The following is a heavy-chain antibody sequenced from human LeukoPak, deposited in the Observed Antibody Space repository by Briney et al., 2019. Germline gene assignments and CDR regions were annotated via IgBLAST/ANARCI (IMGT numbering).Heavy chain of an antibody. CDR1: GYTLTELS. CDR2: FDPEDGET. D-gene: IGHD1-26*01. CDR3: ATIRWELSHFAFDI. Sequence: HGASVKVSCKVSGYTLTELSMHWVRQAPGKGLEWMGGFDPEDGETIYAQKFQGRVTMTEDTSTDTAYMELSSLRSEDTAVYYCATIRWELSHFAFDIWGQGTMVTVSS. V-gene: IGHV1-24*01. J-gene: IGHJ3*02.